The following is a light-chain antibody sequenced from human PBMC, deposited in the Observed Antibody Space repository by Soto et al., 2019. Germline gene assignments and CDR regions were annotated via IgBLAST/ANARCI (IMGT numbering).Light chain of an antibody. CDR1: QSINTW. J-gene: IGKJ1*01. Sequence: DIQMTQSPSTLSASVGDRVTITCRASQSINTWLAWYQQKPGKAPNLLIYKASSLASGVPSRFSGSGSGTEFTLTISSLQPDDLATYYCQQYNSFPWTFGQGTKVDIK. V-gene: IGKV1-5*03. CDR2: KAS. CDR3: QQYNSFPWT.